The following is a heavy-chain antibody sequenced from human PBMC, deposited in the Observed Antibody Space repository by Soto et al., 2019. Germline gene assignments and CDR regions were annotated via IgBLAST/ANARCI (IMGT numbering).Heavy chain of an antibody. Sequence: QVQLVESGGVVVQPGRSLRLSCAASGFTFSSYGMHWFRQAPGKGLERVAGIWYDGSNKYYADGVKGRFTISRDNSKNTLYLPMNSLRAEDTAVYYCARDRELVLTGYHEHYYYYGMDVWGQGTTVTVSS. CDR2: IWYDGSNK. D-gene: IGHD3-9*01. J-gene: IGHJ6*02. V-gene: IGHV3-33*01. CDR1: GFTFSSYG. CDR3: ARDRELVLTGYHEHYYYYGMDV.